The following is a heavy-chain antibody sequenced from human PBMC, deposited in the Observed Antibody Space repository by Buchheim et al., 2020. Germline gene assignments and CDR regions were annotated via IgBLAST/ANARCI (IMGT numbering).Heavy chain of an antibody. CDR1: GFTFSSYA. D-gene: IGHD2-15*01. CDR2: ISGSGGST. V-gene: IGHV3-23*01. Sequence: EVQLLESGGGLVQPGGSLRLSCAASGFTFSSYAMSWVRQAPGKGLEWVSAISGSGGSTYYADSVKGRFTISRDNSKNTLYMQVISLTAKDTAVYYCAKVTDIVVVVAAIGGMDVWGQGTT. CDR3: AKVTDIVVVVAAIGGMDV. J-gene: IGHJ6*02.